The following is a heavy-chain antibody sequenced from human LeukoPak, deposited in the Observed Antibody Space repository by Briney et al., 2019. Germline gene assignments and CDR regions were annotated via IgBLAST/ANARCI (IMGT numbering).Heavy chain of an antibody. J-gene: IGHJ6*02. CDR2: TRYDGGNK. Sequence: GGSLRLSCAASGFTFSSDGMHWVRQAPGKGLEWVAFTRYDGGNKYYADSVKGRFTISRDNSKNTLYLQMNSLRAEDTAVYYCAKLDCGGGSCYFYYYYGMDVWGQGTTVTVSS. CDR3: AKLDCGGGSCYFYYYYGMDV. CDR1: GFTFSSDG. V-gene: IGHV3-30*02. D-gene: IGHD2-15*01.